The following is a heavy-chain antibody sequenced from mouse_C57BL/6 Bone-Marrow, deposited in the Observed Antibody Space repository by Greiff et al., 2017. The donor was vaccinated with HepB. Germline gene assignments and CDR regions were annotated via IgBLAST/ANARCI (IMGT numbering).Heavy chain of an antibody. V-gene: IGHV1-81*01. CDR2: IYPRSGNT. Sequence: VQLQQSGAELARPGASVKLSCKASGYTFTSYGISWVKQRTGQGLEWIGEIYPRSGNTYYNEKFKGKATLTAAKSSSTEYMVLRSLTSEDSAVYFCARRNCGPDWFAYWGQGTMVTVSA. J-gene: IGHJ3*01. D-gene: IGHD4-1*01. CDR3: ARRNCGPDWFAY. CDR1: GYTFTSYG.